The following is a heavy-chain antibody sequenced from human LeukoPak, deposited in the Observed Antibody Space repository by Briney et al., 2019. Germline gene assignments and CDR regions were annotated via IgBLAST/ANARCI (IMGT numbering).Heavy chain of an antibody. Sequence: GGSLRLSCAASVFDFSSNWMHWVRHAPGQGLVWVSRIKGDGISTNYADSVKGRFTISRDIAKNTLYLQMNSLRAEDTGVYYCAKDHYWSIDYWGRGTLVTVSS. CDR1: VFDFSSNW. V-gene: IGHV3-74*01. CDR3: AKDHYWSIDY. D-gene: IGHD3-3*01. J-gene: IGHJ4*02. CDR2: IKGDGIST.